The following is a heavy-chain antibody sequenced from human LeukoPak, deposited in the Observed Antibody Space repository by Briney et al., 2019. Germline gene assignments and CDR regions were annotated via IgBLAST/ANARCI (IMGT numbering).Heavy chain of an antibody. J-gene: IGHJ4*02. CDR2: IKQDGSEK. CDR3: ARWTNGYSYGPPLYFDY. D-gene: IGHD5-18*01. CDR1: GFTFSSYA. V-gene: IGHV3-7*01. Sequence: LGGSLRLSCAASGFTFSSYAMSWVRQAPGKGLEWVANIKQDGSEKYYVDSVKGRFTISRDNAKNSLYLQMNSLRAEDTAVYYCARWTNGYSYGPPLYFDYWGRGTLVTVSS.